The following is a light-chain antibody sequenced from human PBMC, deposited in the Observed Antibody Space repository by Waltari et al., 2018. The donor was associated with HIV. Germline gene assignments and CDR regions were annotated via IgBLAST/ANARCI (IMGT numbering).Light chain of an antibody. CDR3: SEYADSKNVVL. J-gene: IGLJ2*01. CDR2: DDN. CDR1: SSDVGGYNH. V-gene: IGLV2-8*01. Sequence: QSTLTPPPSASGALDQSVTISCTGNSSDVGGYNHVSLYHQYPGEAPQLILFDDNKQPSSLRDLISGSTSRNTALLGVSGLQGEDEDQYYCSEYADSKNVVLFVGRTKLTVL.